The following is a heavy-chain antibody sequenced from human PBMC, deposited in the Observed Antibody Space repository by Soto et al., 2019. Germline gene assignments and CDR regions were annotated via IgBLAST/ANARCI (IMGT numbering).Heavy chain of an antibody. V-gene: IGHV1-8*01. CDR2: MNPNSGNT. J-gene: IGHJ6*03. CDR3: AREHTYYYYMDV. Sequence: ASVKVSCKADGYNFTSYDINWVRQATGQVLEWMGWMNPNSGNTGYAQKFQGRVTMTRNTSISTAYMELSSLRSEDTAVYYCAREHTYYYYMDVWGKGTTVTVSS. CDR1: GYNFTSYD.